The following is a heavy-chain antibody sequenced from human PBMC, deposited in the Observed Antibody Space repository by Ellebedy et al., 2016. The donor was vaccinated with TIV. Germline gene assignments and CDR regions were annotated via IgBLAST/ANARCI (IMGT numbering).Heavy chain of an antibody. D-gene: IGHD6-19*01. CDR3: ARDFRQWLAQGDAFDV. CDR2: ISSGSSSI. J-gene: IGHJ6*02. Sequence: PGGSLRLSCAASGFTFSIYSMNWVRQAPGKGLEWISYISSGSSSIYYADSVKGRFTITRDNDKNLLYLQMSSLRVEDTAVYYCARDFRQWLAQGDAFDVWGQGTTVTVSS. CDR1: GFTFSIYS. V-gene: IGHV3-48*01.